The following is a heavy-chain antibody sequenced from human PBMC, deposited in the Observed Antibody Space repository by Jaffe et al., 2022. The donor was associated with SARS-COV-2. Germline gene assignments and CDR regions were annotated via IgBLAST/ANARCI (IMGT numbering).Heavy chain of an antibody. Sequence: QVQLVQSGAEVKKPGSSVKVSCKASGGTFSSYTINWVRQAPGQGLEWMGRIIPMLGIPNYAQKFQGRVTLTADKSTSTVYMELSSLRSRDTAVYYCARDLGEWDPVDSWFDPWGQGTLVTVSS. D-gene: IGHD1-26*01. CDR2: IIPMLGIP. V-gene: IGHV1-69*08. J-gene: IGHJ5*02. CDR1: GGTFSSYT. CDR3: ARDLGEWDPVDSWFDP.